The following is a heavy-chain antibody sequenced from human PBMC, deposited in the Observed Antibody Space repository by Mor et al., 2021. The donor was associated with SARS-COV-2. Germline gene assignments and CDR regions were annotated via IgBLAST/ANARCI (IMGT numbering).Heavy chain of an antibody. CDR2: ISSSSSTI. J-gene: IGHJ4*02. Sequence: GWVSYISSSSSTIYYADSVKGRFTISRDNAKNSLYLQMNSLRAEDTAVYYCARGSPIYGSGRRLNYWGQGTLVTVSS. V-gene: IGHV3-48*01. CDR3: ARGSPIYGSGRRLNY. D-gene: IGHD3-10*01.